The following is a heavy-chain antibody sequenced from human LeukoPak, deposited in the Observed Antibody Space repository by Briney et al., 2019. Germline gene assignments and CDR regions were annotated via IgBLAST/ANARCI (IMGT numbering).Heavy chain of an antibody. CDR1: GFPFRDYY. Sequence: GGSLRLSCAASGFPFRDYYMTWIRQAPGKGLEWISYISRSGDTLYYADSVVGRFTISRDNAKNSLFLQMNSLRADDTAVYYCAREVVIFPDYYYYGMDVWGQGTTVTVSS. J-gene: IGHJ6*02. CDR2: ISRSGDTL. CDR3: AREVVIFPDYYYYGMDV. D-gene: IGHD3-9*01. V-gene: IGHV3-11*01.